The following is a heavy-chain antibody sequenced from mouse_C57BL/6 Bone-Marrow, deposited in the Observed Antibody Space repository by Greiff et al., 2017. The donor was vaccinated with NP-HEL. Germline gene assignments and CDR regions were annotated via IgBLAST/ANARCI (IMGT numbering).Heavy chain of an antibody. J-gene: IGHJ4*01. D-gene: IGHD1-1*01. CDR2: ISDGGSYT. CDR1: GFTFSSYA. CDR3: ARDVLYH. Sequence: EVQVVESGGGLVKPGGSLKLSCAASGFTFSSYAMSWVRQTPEKRLEWVATISDGGSYTYYPDNVKGRFTISRDNAKNNLYLQMSHLKSEDTAMYYCARDVLYHWGQGTSVTVSS. V-gene: IGHV5-4*01.